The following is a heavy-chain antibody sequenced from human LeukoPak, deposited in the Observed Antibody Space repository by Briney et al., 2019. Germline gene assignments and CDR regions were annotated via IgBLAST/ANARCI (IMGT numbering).Heavy chain of an antibody. V-gene: IGHV4-59*10. CDR3: ARVRYSSSWYGLDAFDI. D-gene: IGHD6-13*01. Sequence: SETLSLTCAVYGGSFSGYYWSWIRQPAGKGLEWIGRIYTSGSTNYNPSLKSRVTMSVDTSKNQFSLKLSSVTAADTAVYYCARVRYSSSWYGLDAFDIWGQGTMVTVSS. J-gene: IGHJ3*02. CDR2: IYTSGST. CDR1: GGSFSGYY.